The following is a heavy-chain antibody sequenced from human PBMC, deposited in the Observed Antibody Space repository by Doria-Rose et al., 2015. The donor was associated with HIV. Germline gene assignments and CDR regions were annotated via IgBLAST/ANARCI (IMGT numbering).Heavy chain of an antibody. CDR2: IDPGDSAT. D-gene: IGHD4-17*01. CDR1: ENRFTSYW. V-gene: IGHV5-51*03. CDR3: ARLKTAIDDYGDYTDKFYFDF. Sequence: VQLVQSGAEVKKAGQSLKISWKGSENRFTSYWIGWVRQIPGKGLECMGIIDPGDSATRYRPSFQGRVTMSVDRSNNTAYLQWSSLKASASAMYSCARLKTAIDDYGDYTDKFYFDFWGQGTLVTVSS. J-gene: IGHJ4*02.